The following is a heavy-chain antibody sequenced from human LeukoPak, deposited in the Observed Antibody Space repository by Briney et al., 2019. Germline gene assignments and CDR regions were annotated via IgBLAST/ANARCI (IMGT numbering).Heavy chain of an antibody. CDR2: IRIDGNNI. CDR1: GFGFSSYG. CDR3: AKFGSSGLQGY. V-gene: IGHV3-30*02. Sequence: GGSLRLSCAASGFGFSSYGMHWVRQAPGKGLEWVAFIRIDGNNIRYADSVKGRFTISRDNSKNTLYLQMNSLKSEDTAVYYCAKFGSSGLQGYWGQGTLVTVSS. J-gene: IGHJ4*02. D-gene: IGHD6-6*01.